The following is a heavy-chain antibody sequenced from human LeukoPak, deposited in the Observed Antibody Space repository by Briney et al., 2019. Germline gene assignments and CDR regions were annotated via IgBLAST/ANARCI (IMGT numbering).Heavy chain of an antibody. D-gene: IGHD3-9*01. CDR1: GGSISSSNW. CDR3: ATEVPNYDILTANLVPLSYFAY. V-gene: IGHV4-4*02. CDR2: IYHSGST. J-gene: IGHJ4*02. Sequence: PSETLSLTCAVSGGSISSSNWWSWVRQPPGKGLEWIGEIYHSGSTYYNPSLKSRVTISVDTSKNQFSLKLRSVTAADTAVYYCATEVPNYDILTANLVPLSYFAYWGQGTLVTVSS.